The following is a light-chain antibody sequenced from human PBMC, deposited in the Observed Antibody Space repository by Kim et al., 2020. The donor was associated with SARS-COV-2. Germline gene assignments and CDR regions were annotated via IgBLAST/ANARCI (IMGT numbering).Light chain of an antibody. CDR2: TNN. V-gene: IGLV1-44*01. J-gene: IGLJ3*02. CDR1: SSNIGRNT. Sequence: RVTISCSGSSSNIGRNTLNRYQPLPGTAPKPRICTNNRRPSGVPDRFSGSKSGTSASLAISGLQSEDEAHYFCAAWDDSLNAPWVFGGGTQLTVL. CDR3: AAWDDSLNAPWV.